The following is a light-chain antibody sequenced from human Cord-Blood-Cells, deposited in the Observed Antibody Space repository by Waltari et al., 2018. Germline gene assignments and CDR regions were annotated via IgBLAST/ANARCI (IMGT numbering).Light chain of an antibody. CDR2: APS. V-gene: IGKV1-12*01. CDR3: QQANSCAYT. Sequence: DIQMTQSPSSVSASVGDRVTITCRPSQGISSWLAWYQQKPGKAPKLLIYAPSSLQSGVPSRVSGSGSGTEFTLTVSSPQPEDFATYYCQQANSCAYTFGQGTKLEIK. J-gene: IGKJ2*01. CDR1: QGISSW.